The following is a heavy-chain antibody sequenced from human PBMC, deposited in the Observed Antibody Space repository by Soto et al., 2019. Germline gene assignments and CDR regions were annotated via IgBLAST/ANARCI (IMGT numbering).Heavy chain of an antibody. Sequence: GASVKVSCTASGYTLSSYAMHWVRQAPGQRREWMGWVNAGYGNTKSSQKFQDRVTISRDTSASTAYMELTSLRSEDTAVYYCARDTGDGTFDFWGQGTLVTVSS. CDR1: GYTLSSYA. V-gene: IGHV1-3*01. J-gene: IGHJ4*02. D-gene: IGHD7-27*01. CDR3: ARDTGDGTFDF. CDR2: VNAGYGNT.